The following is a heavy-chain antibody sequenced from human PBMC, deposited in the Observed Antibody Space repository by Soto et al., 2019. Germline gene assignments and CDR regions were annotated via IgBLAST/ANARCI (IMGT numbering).Heavy chain of an antibody. J-gene: IGHJ4*02. CDR3: ARWGCSGTNGNLSPRSYDL. Sequence: QVQLVESGGDVVQPGMSLRLSCAASGFIFNEYGMRWVRQAPGKGLEWVAGIWYDGSNKYYADSVKGRFTISRDNSKNTMSLQMNNLRAEDTAVYYCARWGCSGTNGNLSPRSYDLWGQGTMVTVSS. CDR1: GFIFNEYG. D-gene: IGHD2-15*01. CDR2: IWYDGSNK. V-gene: IGHV3-33*03.